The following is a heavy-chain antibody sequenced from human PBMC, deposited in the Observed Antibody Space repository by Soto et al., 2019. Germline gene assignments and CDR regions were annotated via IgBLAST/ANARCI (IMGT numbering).Heavy chain of an antibody. J-gene: IGHJ5*02. CDR1: GGSISCYY. D-gene: IGHD5-18*01. CDR2: IYYSGST. Sequence: PSETLSLTCTVSGGSISCYYWSWIRQPPGKGLEWIGYIYYSGSTNYNPSLKSRVTISVDTSKNQFSLKLSSVTAADTAVYYCARLVWSYGTWFDPWGQGTLVTVSS. CDR3: ARLVWSYGTWFDP. V-gene: IGHV4-59*08.